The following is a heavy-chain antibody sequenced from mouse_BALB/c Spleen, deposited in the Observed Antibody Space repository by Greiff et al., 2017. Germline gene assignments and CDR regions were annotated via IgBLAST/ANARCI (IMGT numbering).Heavy chain of an antibody. CDR2: INPYNDGT. V-gene: IGHV1-14*01. J-gene: IGHJ4*01. CDR3: ARGSGHYAMDY. CDR1: GYTFTSYV. Sequence: VQLQQSGPELVKPGASVKLSCKASGYTFTSYVMHWVKQKPGQGLEWIGYINPYNDGTKYNEKFKGKATLTSDKSSSTAYMELSSLTSEDSAVYYCARGSGHYAMDYWGQGTSVTVSS.